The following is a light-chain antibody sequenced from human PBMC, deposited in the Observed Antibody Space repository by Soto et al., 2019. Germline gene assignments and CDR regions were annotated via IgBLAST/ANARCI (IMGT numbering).Light chain of an antibody. CDR3: TSYTSSSIRGL. CDR1: SSDVGGYNY. CDR2: EVS. J-gene: IGLJ2*01. Sequence: ALTQPASVSGSPGQSITISCTGTSSDVGGYNYVSWYQQHPGKAPKLIIYEVSNRPSGVSTRFSGSKSGNTASLTISGLQPEDEADYYCTSYTSSSIRGLFGGGTKLTVL. V-gene: IGLV2-14*01.